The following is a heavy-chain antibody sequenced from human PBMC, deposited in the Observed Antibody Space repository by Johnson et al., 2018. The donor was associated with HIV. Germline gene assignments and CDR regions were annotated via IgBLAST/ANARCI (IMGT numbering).Heavy chain of an antibody. CDR1: GFIFSGSA. J-gene: IGHJ3*01. Sequence: QVQLVESGGGVVQPGGSLKLSCAASGFIFSGSAMHWVRQAPGKGLEWVSTIPAGGRNLYYGDSVKGRFTISRDTSKNTLYLQMNSLRAEDTAVYYCARASHLYDYVPWGQGTMVTVSS. D-gene: IGHD3-16*01. V-gene: IGHV3-30*04. CDR2: IPAGGRNL. CDR3: ARASHLYDYVP.